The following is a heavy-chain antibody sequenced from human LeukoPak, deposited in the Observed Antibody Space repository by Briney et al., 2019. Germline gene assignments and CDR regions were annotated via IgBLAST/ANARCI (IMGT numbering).Heavy chain of an antibody. CDR1: GFTFSSHS. CDR2: ISSSYSTI. V-gene: IGHV3-48*04. J-gene: IGHJ4*02. D-gene: IGHD5-24*01. Sequence: GGSLRLSCAASGFTFSSHSMNWVRQAPGKGLEWVSYISSSYSTIYYADSVKGRFTISRDNAKNSLYLQMNSLRAEDTAVYYSARARWFEMRDPDYWGQGTLVTVSS. CDR3: ARARWFEMRDPDY.